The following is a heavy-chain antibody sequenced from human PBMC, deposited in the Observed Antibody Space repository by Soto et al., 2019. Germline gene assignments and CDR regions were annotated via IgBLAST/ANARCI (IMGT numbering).Heavy chain of an antibody. Sequence: QLQLQESGSGLVKPSQTLSLNCAVSGGSISSGGYSWSWLRLPPGKGLEWIGYIYHGESTNYNPSFRSRVTTSVARAKNQLSLILKSVTPADTAVYYCARDSRSTTTYGLDVWGQGTTVTVSS. CDR1: GGSISSGGYS. J-gene: IGHJ6*02. CDR2: IYHGEST. V-gene: IGHV4-30-2*01. D-gene: IGHD4-4*01. CDR3: ARDSRSTTTYGLDV.